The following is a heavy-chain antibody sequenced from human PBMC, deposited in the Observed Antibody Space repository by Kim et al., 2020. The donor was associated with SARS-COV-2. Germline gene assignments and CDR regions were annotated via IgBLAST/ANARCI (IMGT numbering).Heavy chain of an antibody. Sequence: GGSLRLSCAASGFTFSNAWMSWVRQAPGKGLEWVGRIKSKTDGGTTDYAAPVKGRFPISREDSKNTLYLQMNSLKTEDTAVYYCTTDIYRDYYYGMDVWGQGTAITVSS. V-gene: IGHV3-15*01. D-gene: IGHD5-18*01. CDR1: GFTFSNAW. J-gene: IGHJ6*02. CDR2: IKSKTDGGTT. CDR3: TTDIYRDYYYGMDV.